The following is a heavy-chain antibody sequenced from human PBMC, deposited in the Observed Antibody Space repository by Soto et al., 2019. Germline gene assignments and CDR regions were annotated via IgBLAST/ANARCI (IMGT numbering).Heavy chain of an antibody. CDR2: INHSGST. J-gene: IGHJ6*02. Sequence: PSETLSLTCAVYGGSFSGYYWSWIRQPPGKGLEWIGEINHSGSTNYNPSLKSRVTISVDTSKNQFSLKLSSVTAADTAVYYCARGVPRRPYYYYGMDVWGQGTTVTVPS. CDR1: GGSFSGYY. V-gene: IGHV4-34*01. CDR3: ARGVPRRPYYYYGMDV. D-gene: IGHD6-6*01.